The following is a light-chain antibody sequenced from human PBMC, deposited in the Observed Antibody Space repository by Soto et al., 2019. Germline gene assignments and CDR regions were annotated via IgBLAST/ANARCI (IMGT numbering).Light chain of an antibody. Sequence: IVMTHSPATLSVSPGERATLSFRAIHSVSSNLAWYQHQPGHAPRVLIYGASTRATGFPARFSGSGSETEFTLTISSLQSEDFAVYYCQQYNNWPLTFGGGTKV. CDR2: GAS. V-gene: IGKV3-15*01. CDR1: HSVSSN. J-gene: IGKJ4*01. CDR3: QQYNNWPLT.